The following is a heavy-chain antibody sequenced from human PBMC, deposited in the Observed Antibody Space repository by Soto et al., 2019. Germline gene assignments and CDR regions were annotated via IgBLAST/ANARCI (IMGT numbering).Heavy chain of an antibody. Sequence: ASVKVSCKASGYTFTSYGISWVRQAPGQGLEWMGWISAYNGNTNYAQKLQGRVTMTTDTSTSTAYMELRSLRSDDTAVYYCARHHSSTFSIVEGDRYAPWGQGTLDTVSS. D-gene: IGHD2-15*01. CDR2: ISAYNGNT. CDR3: ARHHSSTFSIVEGDRYAP. V-gene: IGHV1-18*01. CDR1: GYTFTSYG. J-gene: IGHJ5*02.